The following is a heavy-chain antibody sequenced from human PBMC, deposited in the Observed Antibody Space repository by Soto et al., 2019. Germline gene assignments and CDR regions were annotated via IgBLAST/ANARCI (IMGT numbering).Heavy chain of an antibody. J-gene: IGHJ2*01. CDR3: ARSSYYYDSSGYYYWYFDL. CDR2: IIPIFGTA. D-gene: IGHD3-22*01. Sequence: SVKVSCKASGGTFSSYAISWLRQAPGQGLEWMGGIIPIFGTANYAQKFQGRVTITADESTSTAYMELSSLRSEDTAVYYCARSSYYYDSSGYYYWYFDLWGRGTLVTVSS. CDR1: GGTFSSYA. V-gene: IGHV1-69*13.